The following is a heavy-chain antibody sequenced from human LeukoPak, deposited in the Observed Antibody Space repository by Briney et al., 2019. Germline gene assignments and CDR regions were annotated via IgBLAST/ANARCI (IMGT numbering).Heavy chain of an antibody. CDR1: GGSFSGYY. Sequence: PSETLSLTCAVYGGSFSGYYWSWIRQPPGKGLEWIGEINHSGSTNYNPSLKSRVTISVDTSKNQFSLKLSSVTAADTAVYYCARGKYYDYVWGSSTWYFDLWGRGTLVTVSS. CDR3: ARGKYYDYVWGSSTWYFDL. CDR2: INHSGST. J-gene: IGHJ2*01. V-gene: IGHV4-34*01. D-gene: IGHD3-16*01.